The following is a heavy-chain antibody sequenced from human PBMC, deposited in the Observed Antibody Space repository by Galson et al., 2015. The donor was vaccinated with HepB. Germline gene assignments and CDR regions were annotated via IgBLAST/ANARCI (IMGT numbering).Heavy chain of an antibody. Sequence: SVKVSCKASGYTFTSYGISWVRQAPGQGLEWMGWISAYNGNTDYAQKLQGRVTMTRDTSTSTVYMELSSLRSEDTAVYYCARRGYSGAYYYYYYMDVWGKGTTVTVSS. CDR3: ARRGYSGAYYYYYYMDV. CDR1: GYTFTSYG. V-gene: IGHV1-18*04. D-gene: IGHD1-26*01. CDR2: ISAYNGNT. J-gene: IGHJ6*03.